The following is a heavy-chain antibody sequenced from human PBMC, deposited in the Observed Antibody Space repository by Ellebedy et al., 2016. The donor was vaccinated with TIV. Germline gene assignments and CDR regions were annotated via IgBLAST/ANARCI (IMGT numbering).Heavy chain of an antibody. CDR1: GYTFTSYG. D-gene: IGHD6-6*01. V-gene: IGHV1-18*01. Sequence: AASVKVSCKASGYTFTSYGISWVRQAPGQGLEWMGWISAYNGNTNYAQKLQGRVTMTTDTSTSTAYMELRSLRSDDTAVYYCARRIAARPGYNWFDPWGQGTLVTVSS. CDR2: ISAYNGNT. CDR3: ARRIAARPGYNWFDP. J-gene: IGHJ5*02.